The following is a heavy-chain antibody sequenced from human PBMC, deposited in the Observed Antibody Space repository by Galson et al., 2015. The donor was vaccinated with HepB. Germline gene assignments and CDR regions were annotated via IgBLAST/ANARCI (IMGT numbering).Heavy chain of an antibody. CDR1: GGTFSSYA. CDR2: IIPIFGTA. V-gene: IGHV1-69*13. D-gene: IGHD3-3*01. Sequence: SVKVSCKASGGTFSSYAISWVRQAPGQGLEWMGGIIPIFGTANYAQKFQGRVTITADESTSTAYMELSSLRSEDTAVYYCARHVKMGLGNYDFWSGEAHYYYYYMDVWGKGTTVTVSS. J-gene: IGHJ6*03. CDR3: ARHVKMGLGNYDFWSGEAHYYYYYMDV.